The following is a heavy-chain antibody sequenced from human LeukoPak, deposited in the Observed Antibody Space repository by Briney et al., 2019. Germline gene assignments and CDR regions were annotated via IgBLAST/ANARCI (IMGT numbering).Heavy chain of an antibody. CDR2: ISGSGGST. CDR3: AKHDDYYDSSGYYYGCDY. J-gene: IGHJ4*02. D-gene: IGHD3-22*01. CDR1: GFTFSVYA. Sequence: GGSLRLSCAASGFTFSVYAMSWVRQAPGKGLEWVSAISGSGGSTYYADSVKGRFTISRDNSKNTLYLQMNSLRAEDTAVYYCAKHDDYYDSSGYYYGCDYWGQGTLVTVSS. V-gene: IGHV3-23*01.